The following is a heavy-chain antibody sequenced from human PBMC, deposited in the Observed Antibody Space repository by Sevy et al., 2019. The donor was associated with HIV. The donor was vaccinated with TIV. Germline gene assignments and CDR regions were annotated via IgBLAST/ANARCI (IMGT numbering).Heavy chain of an antibody. CDR3: ARGPPDGSYDYFDY. Sequence: GGSLRLSCAASGFTFSNYAMSWVRQAPGKGLEWVSAISGSSNYIYYAESVKGRFIISRDNVKNTLYLQMNSLRADDTAVYYCARGPPDGSYDYFDYWGQGTLVTVSS. V-gene: IGHV3-21*06. D-gene: IGHD1-26*01. J-gene: IGHJ4*02. CDR1: GFTFSNYA. CDR2: ISGSSNYI.